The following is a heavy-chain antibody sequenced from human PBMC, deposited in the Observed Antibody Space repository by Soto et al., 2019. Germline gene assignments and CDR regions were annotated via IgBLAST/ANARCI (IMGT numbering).Heavy chain of an antibody. CDR2: INHSGST. CDR3: ARGGVRWFGDRRFDY. D-gene: IGHD3-10*01. Sequence: SETLSLTCAVYGGSFSGYYWSWIRQPPGKGLEWIGEINHSGSTNYNPSLKSRVTISVDTSKNQFSLKLSSVTAADTAVYYCARGGVRWFGDRRFDYWGQGTLVTVSS. V-gene: IGHV4-34*01. CDR1: GGSFSGYY. J-gene: IGHJ4*02.